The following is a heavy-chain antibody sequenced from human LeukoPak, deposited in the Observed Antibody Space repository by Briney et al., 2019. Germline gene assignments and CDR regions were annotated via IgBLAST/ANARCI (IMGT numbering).Heavy chain of an antibody. V-gene: IGHV4-34*01. D-gene: IGHD3-9*01. Sequence: PSETLSLTCGVYGGSFSGYFWSWIRQTPGTGLEWIGDINHGGTTNYNPPLKSRVTISVDTSKNQFSLKLSSVTAADTAVYYCARDGILTGYYPNWFDPWGQGTLVTVSS. CDR2: INHGGTT. J-gene: IGHJ5*02. CDR1: GGSFSGYF. CDR3: ARDGILTGYYPNWFDP.